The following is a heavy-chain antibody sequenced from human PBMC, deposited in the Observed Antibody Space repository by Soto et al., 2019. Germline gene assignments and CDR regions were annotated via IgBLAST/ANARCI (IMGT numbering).Heavy chain of an antibody. D-gene: IGHD2-2*01. J-gene: IGHJ4*02. V-gene: IGHV3-23*01. CDR3: AKGYCATTSGSHVLSY. CDR2: ISGGGGST. Sequence: EVQLLESGGGLVQPGGSLRLSCAASGFTFSSYAMSWVRQAPGKGLEWVSTISGGGGSTYYADSVKGRCTISRDNSENTLYMQMNSLRAEDTAVFYCAKGYCATTSGSHVLSYWGQGILVTVSS. CDR1: GFTFSSYA.